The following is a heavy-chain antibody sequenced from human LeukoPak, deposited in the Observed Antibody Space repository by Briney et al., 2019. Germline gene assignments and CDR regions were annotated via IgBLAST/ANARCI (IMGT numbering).Heavy chain of an antibody. D-gene: IGHD1-26*01. V-gene: IGHV3-23*01. CDR1: GFTFSDYA. J-gene: IGHJ4*02. CDR2: ISGSGIMT. CDR3: AKDRSIGTYYTFDH. Sequence: PGGSLGLSCAASGFTFSDYAMTWVRQAPGKGLEWVATISGSGIMTYYADSVKGRFTVSGDNSKNMVYLQMNSLTAADTAVYYCAKDRSIGTYYTFDHWGQGTLVTVSS.